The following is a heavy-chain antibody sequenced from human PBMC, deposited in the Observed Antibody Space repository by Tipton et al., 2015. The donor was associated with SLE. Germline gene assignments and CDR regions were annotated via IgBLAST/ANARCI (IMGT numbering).Heavy chain of an antibody. D-gene: IGHD3-10*01. V-gene: IGHV3-23*01. CDR1: GFTFSSYA. CDR3: AKALTEWFGDPGYIDY. Sequence: GSLRLSCAASGFTFSSYAMSWVRQAPGKGLEWVSAISGSGGSTYYADSVKGRFTISRDNSKNTLYLQMNSLRAEDTAVYYCAKALTEWFGDPGYIDYWGQGTLVTVSS. CDR2: ISGSGGST. J-gene: IGHJ4*02.